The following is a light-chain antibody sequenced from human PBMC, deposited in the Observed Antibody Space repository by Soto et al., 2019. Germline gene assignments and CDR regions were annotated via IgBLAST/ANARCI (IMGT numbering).Light chain of an antibody. V-gene: IGKV2-28*01. Sequence: VMTQSPLSLPVTPGEPASISCRSSQSLVYSNGYDYLDWYLQKPGQPPQLLIFVGSNRASGVPARLSGSGSGTDSTLKISRVEADDVGVYYCMQALQTPYTFGQGTKLEIK. CDR2: VGS. CDR1: QSLVYSNGYDY. J-gene: IGKJ2*01. CDR3: MQALQTPYT.